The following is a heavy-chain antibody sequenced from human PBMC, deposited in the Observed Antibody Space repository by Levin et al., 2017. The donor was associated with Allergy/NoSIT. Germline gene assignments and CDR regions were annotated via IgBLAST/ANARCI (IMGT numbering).Heavy chain of an antibody. CDR2: IYYSGST. J-gene: IGHJ5*02. V-gene: IGHV4-39*01. CDR1: GGSISSSSYY. D-gene: IGHD1-1*01. Sequence: SETLSLTCTVSGGSISSSSYYWGWIRQPPGKGLEWIGSIYYSGSTYYNPSLKSRVTISVDTSKNQFSLKLSSVTAADTAVYYCARRRSKLYNWFDPWGQGTLVTVSS. CDR3: ARRRSKLYNWFDP.